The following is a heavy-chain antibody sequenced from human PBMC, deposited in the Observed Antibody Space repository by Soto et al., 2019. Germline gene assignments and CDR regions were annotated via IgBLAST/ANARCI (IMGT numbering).Heavy chain of an antibody. V-gene: IGHV3-21*01. CDR3: ARDRSYCTTTSCPFDY. J-gene: IGHJ4*02. CDR1: GFTFSSYV. D-gene: IGHD2-2*01. CDR2: IGPTNNNI. Sequence: GGSLRLSCAASGFTFSSYVMHWVRQAPGKGLEWVSSIGPTNNNIYYADSVKGRFSISRDNAKNSLYLQLDSLRAEDTAVYYCARDRSYCTTTSCPFDYWGQGALVTVSS.